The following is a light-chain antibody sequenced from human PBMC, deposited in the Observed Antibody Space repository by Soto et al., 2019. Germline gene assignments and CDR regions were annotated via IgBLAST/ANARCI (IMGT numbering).Light chain of an antibody. J-gene: IGKJ1*01. CDR1: QGIRND. CDR2: AAS. Sequence: AIQMTQSPSSLPASVGDRVTITCRASQGIRNDLGWYQQKPGKAPKLLIYAASSLQSGVPSRFSGSGSGTDFTLTISSLQPEDFATYYCLQDYNYPRRTFGQGTKVDIK. CDR3: LQDYNYPRRT. V-gene: IGKV1-6*01.